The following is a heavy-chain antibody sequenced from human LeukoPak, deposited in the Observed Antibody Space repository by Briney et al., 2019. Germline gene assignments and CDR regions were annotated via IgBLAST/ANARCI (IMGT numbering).Heavy chain of an antibody. Sequence: ASVKVSCKAPGYTFTSYGITWVRQAPGQGLEWVGWINTYNGNTNYAQKLRDRVTMTTDTSTRTAYMDLRGLRSDDTAVYYCARRHYYETRGFPDAFDIWGQGTLVTVSS. CDR3: ARRHYYETRGFPDAFDI. J-gene: IGHJ3*02. D-gene: IGHD3-22*01. V-gene: IGHV1-18*01. CDR2: INTYNGNT. CDR1: GYTFTSYG.